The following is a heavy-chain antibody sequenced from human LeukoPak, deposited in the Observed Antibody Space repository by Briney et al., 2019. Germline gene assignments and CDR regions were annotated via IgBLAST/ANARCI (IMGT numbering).Heavy chain of an antibody. D-gene: IGHD2-8*01. Sequence: GASVKVSCKASGYTFTRHYMNWVRQAPGQGLEWRGKINPSSGGTGYAQKFQGRVTMTRDTSTSTVYMELTSLRSEDTAVYYCARDGLYCTNGVCSSDIWGQGTLVTVSS. CDR1: GYTFTRHY. CDR2: INPSSGGT. CDR3: ARDGLYCTNGVCSSDI. J-gene: IGHJ3*02. V-gene: IGHV1-46*01.